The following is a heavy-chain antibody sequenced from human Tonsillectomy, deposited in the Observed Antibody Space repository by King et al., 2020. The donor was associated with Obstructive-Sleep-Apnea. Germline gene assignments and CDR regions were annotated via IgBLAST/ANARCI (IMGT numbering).Heavy chain of an antibody. J-gene: IGHJ2*01. D-gene: IGHD5-12*01. V-gene: IGHV4-34*01. Sequence: VQLQQWGAGLLKPSETLSLTCAVYGGSFSGYYWSWIRQPPGKGLEGIGEINHGGSTNYNPSLKSRVTLSVDTSKNQFSLKLSSVTAADTAVYYCARGGVDIVATTDIYGYFALGGRGTLVTVSS. CDR3: ARGGVDIVATTDIYGYFAL. CDR2: INHGGST. CDR1: GGSFSGYY.